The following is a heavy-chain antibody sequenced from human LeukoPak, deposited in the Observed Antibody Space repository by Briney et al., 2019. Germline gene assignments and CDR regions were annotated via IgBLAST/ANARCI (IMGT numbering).Heavy chain of an antibody. CDR2: IYSGGST. Sequence: PGGSLRLSCAASGFTVSSNYMNWVRQAPGKGLEWVSVIYSGGSTYYADSVKGRFTISRDNSKNTLYLQMNSLRAEDTAVYYCARDSKGSSSGWSRGGAFDIWGQGTMVTVSS. D-gene: IGHD6-19*01. CDR3: ARDSKGSSSGWSRGGAFDI. CDR1: GFTVSSNY. V-gene: IGHV3-53*05. J-gene: IGHJ3*02.